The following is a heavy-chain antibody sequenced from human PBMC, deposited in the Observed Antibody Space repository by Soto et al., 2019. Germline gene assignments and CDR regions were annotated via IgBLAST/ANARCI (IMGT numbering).Heavy chain of an antibody. V-gene: IGHV3-21*01. CDR2: ISSSSSYI. J-gene: IGHJ4*02. CDR1: VFTFSRYS. D-gene: IGHD3-22*01. CDR3: AVYYYDSSGYYPTPGY. Sequence: PWWSLRLSCAASVFTFSRYSMNWVRQAPGKGLEWVSSISSSSSYIYYADSVKGRFTISRDNAKNSLYLQMNSLRAEDSAVYYCAVYYYDSSGYYPTPGYWGQGTLVTVSS.